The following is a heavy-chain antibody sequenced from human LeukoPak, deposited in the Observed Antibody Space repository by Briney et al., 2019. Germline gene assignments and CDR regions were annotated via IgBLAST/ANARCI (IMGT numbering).Heavy chain of an antibody. Sequence: SQTLSLTCTVSGGSISSGGYYWSWIRQHPGKGLEWIGYIYYSGSTYYNPSLKSRVTISLDTSKNQFSLKLSSVTAADTAVYYCAGHHPRNTVDFWGQGTLVTVS. CDR2: IYYSGST. CDR3: AGHHPRNTVDF. CDR1: GGSISSGGYY. V-gene: IGHV4-31*03. D-gene: IGHD2/OR15-2a*01. J-gene: IGHJ4*02.